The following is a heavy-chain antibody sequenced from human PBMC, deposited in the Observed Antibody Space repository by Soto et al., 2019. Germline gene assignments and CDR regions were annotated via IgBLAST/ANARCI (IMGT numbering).Heavy chain of an antibody. V-gene: IGHV3-30*18. CDR2: ISYDGSNK. CDR1: GFTFSSYG. D-gene: IGHD6-25*01. J-gene: IGHJ6*03. Sequence: GGSLRLSCAASGFTFSSYGMHWVRQAPGKGLEWVAVISYDGSNKYYADSVKGRFTISRDNSKNTLYLQMNSLRAEDTAVYYCAKDRRLQAYYYYYMDVWGKGTTVTVSS. CDR3: AKDRRLQAYYYYYMDV.